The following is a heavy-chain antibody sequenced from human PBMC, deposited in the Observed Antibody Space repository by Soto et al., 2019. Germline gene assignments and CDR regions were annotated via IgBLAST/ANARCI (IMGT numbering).Heavy chain of an antibody. CDR2: IVLILGTA. CDR3: ARAAMSYFDS. Sequence: QVQLVQSGAEVKTPGSSVNVSCKASGGTFNTFAISWVRQAPGQGLEYLGGIVLILGTAFYAQRFQGRVTITADKSTNTAYLELTSLSSEDTAVYYCARAAMSYFDSWGQGTQVTVSS. CDR1: GGTFNTFA. J-gene: IGHJ4*02. V-gene: IGHV1-69*06.